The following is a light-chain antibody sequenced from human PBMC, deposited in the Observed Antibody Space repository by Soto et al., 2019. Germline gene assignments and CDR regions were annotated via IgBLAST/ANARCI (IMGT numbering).Light chain of an antibody. CDR3: QSYDSSLSGNVV. CDR2: GNS. V-gene: IGLV1-40*01. Sequence: QSVLTQPPSVSGAPGQRVTISCTGSSSNIGAGYEVHWYQQLPGTAPKLLIYGNSNRPSGVPDRFSGSKSGTSASLAITGLQAEDEADYYCQSYDSSLSGNVVFGGGTKVTVL. CDR1: SSNIGAGYE. J-gene: IGLJ2*01.